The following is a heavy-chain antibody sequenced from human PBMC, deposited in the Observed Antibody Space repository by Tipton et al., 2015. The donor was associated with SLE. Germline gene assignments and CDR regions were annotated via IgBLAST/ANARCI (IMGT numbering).Heavy chain of an antibody. CDR1: GGSFSFDY. J-gene: IGHJ3*02. D-gene: IGHD2/OR15-2a*01. CDR3: ARVWLNNAFDI. Sequence: TLSLTCTVSGGSFSFDYWSWFRQSAGRGLEWIGRIYSSGDRDYNPSLRSRVTMSIDASQNRVSLRLKSVSAADSAVYFCARVWLNNAFDIWGQGTRVTVSS. V-gene: IGHV4-4*07. CDR2: IYSSGDR.